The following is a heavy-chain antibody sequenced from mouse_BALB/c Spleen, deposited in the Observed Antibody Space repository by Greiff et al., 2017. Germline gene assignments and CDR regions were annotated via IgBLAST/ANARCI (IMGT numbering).Heavy chain of an antibody. CDR1: GYTFTSYW. Sequence: VQLQQSGAELARPGASVKLSCKASGYTFTSYWMQWVKQRPGQGLEWIGAIYPGDGDTRYTQKFKGKATLTADKSSSTAYMQLSSLASEDSAVYYCARREYGNYVGAMDYWGQGTTLTVSS. CDR2: IYPGDGDT. J-gene: IGHJ2*01. D-gene: IGHD2-10*02. V-gene: IGHV1-87*01. CDR3: ARREYGNYVGAMDY.